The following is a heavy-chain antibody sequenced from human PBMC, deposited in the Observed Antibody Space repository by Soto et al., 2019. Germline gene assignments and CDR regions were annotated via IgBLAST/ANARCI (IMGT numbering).Heavy chain of an antibody. CDR1: GGSISSSSYY. CDR3: ATAPVGSSGAYYFDY. D-gene: IGHD3-22*01. J-gene: IGHJ4*02. Sequence: QLQLQELGPGLVKPSETLSLTCTVSGGSISSSSYYWGWIRQPPGKGLEWIGSIYYSGSTYYNPYLKSRVTISVDTSKNQFSLKLSSVSAADTAVFYCATAPVGSSGAYYFDYWGQGTLVTVSS. V-gene: IGHV4-39*01. CDR2: IYYSGST.